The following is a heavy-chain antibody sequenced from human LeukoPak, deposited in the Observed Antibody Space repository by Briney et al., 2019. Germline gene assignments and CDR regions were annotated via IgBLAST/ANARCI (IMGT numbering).Heavy chain of an antibody. CDR1: RFTFSSYG. D-gene: IGHD2-2*01. CDR2: INSDGSIT. CDR3: ASSTQISKYADY. Sequence: GGSLRLSCAASRFTFSSYGMHWVRQAPGKGLVWVSRINSDGSITTYADSVRGRFTISRDNAKSSLYLQMNSLRAEDTSVYYCASSTQISKYADYWGQGALVTVSS. V-gene: IGHV3-74*01. J-gene: IGHJ4*02.